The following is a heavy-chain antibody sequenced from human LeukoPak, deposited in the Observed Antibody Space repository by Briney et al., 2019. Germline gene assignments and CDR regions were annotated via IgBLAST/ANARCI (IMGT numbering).Heavy chain of an antibody. CDR2: ISYDGSNK. J-gene: IGHJ4*02. Sequence: GGSLRLSCAASGFTFSSYGMHWVRQAPGKGLEWVAVISYDGSNKYYADSVKGRFTISRDNSKNTLYLQMNSLRAEDTAVYYCAKVPKDYGDFHYWGQGTLVTVSS. CDR3: AKVPKDYGDFHY. D-gene: IGHD4-17*01. CDR1: GFTFSSYG. V-gene: IGHV3-30*18.